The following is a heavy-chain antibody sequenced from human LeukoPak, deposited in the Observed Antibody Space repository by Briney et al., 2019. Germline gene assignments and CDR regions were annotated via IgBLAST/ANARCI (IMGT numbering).Heavy chain of an antibody. CDR1: GSSLTTSGVG. Sequence: ESGPTLVKPTQTLTLTCTFSGSSLTTSGVGVGVGWIRQPPGKALEWLARIDWDDDKYYSTSLKTRLTISKDTSKNQVVLMMTNMDPVDTATYYCARCTHNNWFDPWGQGTLVTVSS. V-gene: IGHV2-70*11. CDR2: IDWDDDK. CDR3: ARCTHNNWFDP. J-gene: IGHJ5*02. D-gene: IGHD2-21*01.